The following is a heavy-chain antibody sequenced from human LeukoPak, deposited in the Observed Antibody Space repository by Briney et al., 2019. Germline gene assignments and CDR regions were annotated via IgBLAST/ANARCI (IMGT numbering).Heavy chain of an antibody. D-gene: IGHD3-9*01. CDR3: AREGDILTGYYMYNWFDP. J-gene: IGHJ5*02. V-gene: IGHV3-74*01. CDR2: INSDGSST. Sequence: GGSLRLSCAASGFTFSSYWMHWVRQAPGKGLVWVSRINSDGSSTSYADSVKGRFTISRDNAKNTLYLQMNSLRAQDTAVYYCAREGDILTGYYMYNWFDPWGQGTLVTVSS. CDR1: GFTFSSYW.